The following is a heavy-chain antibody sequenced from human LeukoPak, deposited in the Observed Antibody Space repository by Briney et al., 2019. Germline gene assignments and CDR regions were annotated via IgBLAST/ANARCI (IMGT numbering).Heavy chain of an antibody. Sequence: SETLSLTCAVSGGSIRNDYWSWIRQPPGKGLEWIAYINYSGNTNYNPSLKSRVTMSVDTSKNQFSLKLSSVTAADTAVYYCARAFGNNYYFDYWGQGTLVTVSS. D-gene: IGHD1-1*01. CDR2: INYSGNT. CDR1: GGSIRNDY. CDR3: ARAFGNNYYFDY. J-gene: IGHJ4*02. V-gene: IGHV4-59*12.